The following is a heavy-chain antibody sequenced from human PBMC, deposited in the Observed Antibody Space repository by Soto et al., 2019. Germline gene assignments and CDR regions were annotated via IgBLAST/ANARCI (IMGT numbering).Heavy chain of an antibody. CDR2: INPSGGST. Sequence: GXSVKVSCKASGYPFTSYYMHWGRQAPGQGLEWMGIINPSGGSTSYAQKFQGRVTMTRDTSTSTVYMELSSLRSEDTAVYYCASGSIADPYYYYGMDVWGQGTTVTVSS. J-gene: IGHJ6*02. D-gene: IGHD6-6*01. V-gene: IGHV1-46*01. CDR3: ASGSIADPYYYYGMDV. CDR1: GYPFTSYY.